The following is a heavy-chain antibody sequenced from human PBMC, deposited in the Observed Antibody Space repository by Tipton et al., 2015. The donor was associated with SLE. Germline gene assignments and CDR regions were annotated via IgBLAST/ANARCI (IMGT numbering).Heavy chain of an antibody. V-gene: IGHV4-39*07. J-gene: IGHJ4*02. Sequence: TLSLTCTVSGGSISSSSYYWGWIRQPPGKGLEWIGSIYYSGSTYYNPSLKSRVTISVDTSKNQFSLKLSSVTAADTAVYYCARGPFWSRSWDYWGQGTLVTVSS. CDR1: GGSISSSSYY. CDR2: IYYSGST. CDR3: ARGPFWSRSWDY. D-gene: IGHD3-3*01.